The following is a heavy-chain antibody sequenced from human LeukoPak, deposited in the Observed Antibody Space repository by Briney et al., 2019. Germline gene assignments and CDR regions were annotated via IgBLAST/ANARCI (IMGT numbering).Heavy chain of an antibody. D-gene: IGHD5-24*01. V-gene: IGHV4-30-2*01. Sequence: SETLSLTCAVSGGSISSGGYSWSWIRQPPGKGLEWIGYIYHSGSTYYNPSLKSRVTISVGRSKNQFSLKLSSVTAADTAVYYCARHFSEDGYNAAPFQHWGQGTLVTVSS. CDR3: ARHFSEDGYNAAPFQH. J-gene: IGHJ1*01. CDR2: IYHSGST. CDR1: GGSISSGGYS.